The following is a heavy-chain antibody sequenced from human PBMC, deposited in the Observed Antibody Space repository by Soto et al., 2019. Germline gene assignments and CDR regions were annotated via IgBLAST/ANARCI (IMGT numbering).Heavy chain of an antibody. J-gene: IGHJ5*02. V-gene: IGHV2-26*01. D-gene: IGHD6-19*01. CDR1: GLSITDSETG. Sequence: QVTLKESGPVLVKPTETLTLRCTVSGLSITDSETGVSWIRQPPGQPLEWLAHIDSSGEKSYRTFLKSRLAISKDTTKSQIVLTMTNMDPADTATYYCARRHLAVAVSPWFDPWGQGNPVTVSS. CDR2: IDSSGEK. CDR3: ARRHLAVAVSPWFDP.